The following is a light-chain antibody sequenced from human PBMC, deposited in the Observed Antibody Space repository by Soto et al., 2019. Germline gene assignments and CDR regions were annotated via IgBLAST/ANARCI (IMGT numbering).Light chain of an antibody. CDR3: QQRRNWPPLT. Sequence: EVVLTQSPATLSLSPGERATLSCTASQSISTYLTWYQHKPGQAPRLLIYDASRRAPGIPARFNGSGSGTDFTLTISSLEPEDFAVYYCQQRRNWPPLTCGGGSKVEIK. J-gene: IGKJ4*01. CDR1: QSISTY. V-gene: IGKV3-11*01. CDR2: DAS.